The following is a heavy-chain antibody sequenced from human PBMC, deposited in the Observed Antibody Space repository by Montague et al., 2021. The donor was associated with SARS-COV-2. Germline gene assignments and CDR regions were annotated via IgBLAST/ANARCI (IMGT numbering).Heavy chain of an antibody. J-gene: IGHJ4*02. D-gene: IGHD6-19*01. Sequence: NDYAPSVGGRLTVNPDASKNEFSLELNYVTPEDTAVYYCVRYSGWFYFDFWGQGTLVTVSS. V-gene: IGHV6-1*01. CDR2: N. CDR3: VRYSGWFYFDF.